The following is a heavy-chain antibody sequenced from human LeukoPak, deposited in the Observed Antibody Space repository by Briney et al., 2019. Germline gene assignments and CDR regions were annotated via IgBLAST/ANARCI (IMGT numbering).Heavy chain of an antibody. V-gene: IGHV3-64*01. CDR3: ARSKTWDIVVVVAALDY. J-gene: IGHJ4*02. Sequence: GGSLRLSCAASGFTFSSYAMHWVRQAPGKGLEYVSAISSNGGSTYYANSVKGRFTISRDNSKNTLYLQMGSLRAADMAVYYCARSKTWDIVVVVAALDYWGQGTLVTVSS. CDR1: GFTFSSYA. CDR2: ISSNGGST. D-gene: IGHD2-15*01.